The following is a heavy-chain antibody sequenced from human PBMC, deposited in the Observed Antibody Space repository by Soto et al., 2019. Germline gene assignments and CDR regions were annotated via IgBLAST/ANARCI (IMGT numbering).Heavy chain of an antibody. J-gene: IGHJ6*02. Sequence: PGGSLRLSCAASGFTFSSYAMHWVRQAPGKGLEWVAVISYDGSNKYYADSVKGRFTISRDNSKNTLYLQMNSLRAEDTAVYYCARDLLVYSIPPYYYYYGMDVWGQGTTVTVSS. V-gene: IGHV3-30-3*01. D-gene: IGHD6-13*01. CDR3: ARDLLVYSIPPYYYYYGMDV. CDR1: GFTFSSYA. CDR2: ISYDGSNK.